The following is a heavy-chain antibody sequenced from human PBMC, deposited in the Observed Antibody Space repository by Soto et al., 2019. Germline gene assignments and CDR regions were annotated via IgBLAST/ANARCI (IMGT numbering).Heavy chain of an antibody. CDR1: GGSFSGYY. J-gene: IGHJ4*02. CDR2: INHSGST. V-gene: IGHV4-34*01. CDR3: ARGQRRLRRFGY. Sequence: SETLSLTCAVYGGSFSGYYWSWIRQPPGKGLEWIGEINHSGSTNYNPSLKSRVTISVDTSKNQFSLKLSSVTAADTAVYYCARGQRRLRRFGYWGQGTLVTVSS.